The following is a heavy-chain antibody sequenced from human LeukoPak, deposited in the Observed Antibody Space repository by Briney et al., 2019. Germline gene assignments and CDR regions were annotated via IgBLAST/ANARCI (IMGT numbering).Heavy chain of an antibody. CDR3: ARGGRSLVAAQFDL. J-gene: IGHJ2*01. D-gene: IGHD2-15*01. Sequence: SETLSLTCAVYGGSFSGDYWSWIRQPPGKGLEWIGEINHSGSTNYNPSLKSRVTISVDTSKNQFSLKLSSVTAADTAVYYCARGGRSLVAAQFDLWGRGTLVTVSS. CDR2: INHSGST. V-gene: IGHV4-34*01. CDR1: GGSFSGDY.